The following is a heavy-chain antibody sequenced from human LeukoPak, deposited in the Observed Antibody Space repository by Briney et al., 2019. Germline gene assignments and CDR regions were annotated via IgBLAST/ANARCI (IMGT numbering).Heavy chain of an antibody. V-gene: IGHV1-2*06. CDR3: ARGGSGSGYLYYFDS. J-gene: IGHJ4*02. CDR2: INSNSGGT. Sequence: ASVKVSCKASGYSFSDYSIHWVRQAPGQGLEWMGRINSNSGGTSYAQNFQGRVTMTRDTSISTAYMEVSGLTSVDTAVYYCARGGSGSGYLYYFDSWGQGTLVSVSS. CDR1: GYSFSDYS. D-gene: IGHD3-10*01.